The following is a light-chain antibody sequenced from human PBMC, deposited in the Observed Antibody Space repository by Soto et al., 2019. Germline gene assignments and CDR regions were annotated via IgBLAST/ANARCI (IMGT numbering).Light chain of an antibody. Sequence: EIVLTQSPATLSLSPGERATLSCRASQSVSSYLAWYQQKPGQAPRLLIYDASNRATGIPARFSGSGSGTDFTLTISSLEPEDFAVYYCQQRSNWPPVKFGQGTKVEIK. CDR2: DAS. CDR3: QQRSNWPPVK. CDR1: QSVSSY. V-gene: IGKV3-11*01. J-gene: IGKJ1*01.